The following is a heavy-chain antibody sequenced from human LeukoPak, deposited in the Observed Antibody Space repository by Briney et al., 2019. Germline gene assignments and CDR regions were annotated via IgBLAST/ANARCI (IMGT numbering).Heavy chain of an antibody. Sequence: PGGSLRLSCAASGFTFSSYAMHWVRQAPGKGLEWVAVISYDGSNKYYADSVKGRFTISRDNSKNTLYLQMNSLRAEDTAVYYCARTGDCTNGICYTADFDYWGRGTLVTVSS. CDR1: GFTFSSYA. J-gene: IGHJ4*02. CDR2: ISYDGSNK. V-gene: IGHV3-30-3*01. CDR3: ARTGDCTNGICYTADFDY. D-gene: IGHD2-8*01.